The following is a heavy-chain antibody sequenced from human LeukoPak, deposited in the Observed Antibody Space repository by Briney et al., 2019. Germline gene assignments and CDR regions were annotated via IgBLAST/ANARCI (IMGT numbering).Heavy chain of an antibody. V-gene: IGHV4-38-2*01. CDR1: GYSISSGYY. Sequence: SETLSLTCAVSGYSISSGYYWGWIRQPPGKGLEWIGSIYHSGSTYYNPSRKSRVTISVDTSKNQFSLKLSSVTAADTAVYYCARHVIRLVGGISDAFDIWGQGTMVTVSS. D-gene: IGHD2-15*01. CDR2: IYHSGST. CDR3: ARHVIRLVGGISDAFDI. J-gene: IGHJ3*02.